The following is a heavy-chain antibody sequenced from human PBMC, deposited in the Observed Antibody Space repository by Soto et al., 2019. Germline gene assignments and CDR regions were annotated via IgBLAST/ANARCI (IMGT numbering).Heavy chain of an antibody. J-gene: IGHJ5*02. CDR2: MNPNSGNT. V-gene: IGHV1-8*01. CDR3: ARPYYYGSGNAYNWFDP. CDR1: GYTFTSYD. D-gene: IGHD3-10*01. Sequence: ASVKVSCKASGYTFTSYDINWVRQATGQGLEWMGWMNPNSGNTGYAQKFQGRVTMTRNTSISTAYMELSSLRSEDTAVYYCARPYYYGSGNAYNWFDPWGQGALVTVSS.